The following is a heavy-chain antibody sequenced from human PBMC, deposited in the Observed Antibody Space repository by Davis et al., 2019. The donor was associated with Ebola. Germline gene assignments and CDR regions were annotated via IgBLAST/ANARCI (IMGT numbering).Heavy chain of an antibody. CDR1: GASFSVFH. Sequence: PSETLSLTCAVYGASFSVFHWTWIRQSPGEGLEWIGEINQSGATNYNPSLKSRITISLDTSKNQFSLKLTSVTAADTAMYYCARLCSGGSCQQDYWGQGTLVTVSS. J-gene: IGHJ4*02. V-gene: IGHV4-34*01. CDR3: ARLCSGGSCQQDY. D-gene: IGHD2-15*01. CDR2: INQSGAT.